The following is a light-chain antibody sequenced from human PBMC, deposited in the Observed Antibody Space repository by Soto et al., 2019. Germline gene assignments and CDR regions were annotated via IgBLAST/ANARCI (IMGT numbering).Light chain of an antibody. CDR2: EVN. Sequence: QSALTQPASVSGSPGQSITISCTGTSDDVGAFNYVSWYQHHPGKAPQLIIYEVNNRPSGISARFSGSKSGNTASLTISGLQAEDEADYHCSSYTTITTYVFGSGTQLTVL. CDR1: SDDVGAFNY. CDR3: SSYTTITTYV. V-gene: IGLV2-14*01. J-gene: IGLJ7*01.